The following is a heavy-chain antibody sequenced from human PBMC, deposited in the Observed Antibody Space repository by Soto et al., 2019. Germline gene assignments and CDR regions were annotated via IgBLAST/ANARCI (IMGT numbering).Heavy chain of an antibody. V-gene: IGHV4-4*02. J-gene: IGHJ4*02. D-gene: IGHD4-17*01. CDR3: VHHGGDPYYHDF. Sequence: TSETLSLTCAVSGGTLSSSTWWCRVRQPPGKAMGYLGEIYYSGSTKYHPSLNSLVIMSAKQYKNVFFLRLTPATAADTAVYYCVHHGGDPYYHDFWGQGILVTVSS. CDR1: GGTLSSSTW. CDR2: IYYSGST.